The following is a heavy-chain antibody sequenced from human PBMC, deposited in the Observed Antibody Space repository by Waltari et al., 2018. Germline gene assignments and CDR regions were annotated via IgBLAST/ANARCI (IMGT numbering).Heavy chain of an antibody. CDR3: ARGLYRVAEQLTFDY. Sequence: QVQLVQSGAEVKKPGAPVKISCKASGSTFSSHAVHWVSPAPGQRPEWMGWINAGNGDTKKSQKLQDRVTITRDTSTSTAYMELSSLRSEDTAVYYCARGLYRVAEQLTFDYWGQGTLVTVSS. J-gene: IGHJ4*02. D-gene: IGHD3-3*01. CDR1: GSTFSSHA. V-gene: IGHV1-3*01. CDR2: INAGNGDT.